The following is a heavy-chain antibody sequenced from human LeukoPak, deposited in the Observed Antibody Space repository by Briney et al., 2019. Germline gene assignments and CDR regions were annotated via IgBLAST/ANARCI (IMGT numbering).Heavy chain of an antibody. V-gene: IGHV3-48*03. CDR1: GFTFSSYE. CDR2: ISSSGSTI. J-gene: IGHJ4*02. CDR3: ARATYYYDSSGYYV. D-gene: IGHD3-22*01. Sequence: GGSLRLSCAASGFTFSSYEMNWVRQAPGKGLEWVSYISSSGSTIYYADSVKGRFTISRDNSKNTLYLQMNSLRAEDTAVYYCARATYYYDSSGYYVWGQGTLVTVSS.